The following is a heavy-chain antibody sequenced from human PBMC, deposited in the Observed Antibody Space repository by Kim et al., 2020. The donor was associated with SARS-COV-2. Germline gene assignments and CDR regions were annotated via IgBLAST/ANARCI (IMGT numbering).Heavy chain of an antibody. J-gene: IGHJ6*02. CDR3: ARVYYSILTRYYHYYDMDV. D-gene: IGHD3-9*01. V-gene: IGHV3-30*01. Sequence: KSRFTISTENSRNTLYLQMNSLRAEDTALYYCARVYYSILTRYYHYYDMDVWGQGTTVTVSS.